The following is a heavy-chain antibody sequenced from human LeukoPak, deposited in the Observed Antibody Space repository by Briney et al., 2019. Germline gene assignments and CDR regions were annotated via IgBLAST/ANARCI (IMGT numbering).Heavy chain of an antibody. CDR1: GYTFTSYG. Sequence: ASVKVSCKASGYTFTSYGISWVRQAPGQGLEWMGWISAYNGNTNYAQKLQGRVTMTTDTSTSTAYMELRSLRSEDTAVYYCARAETTTGPEQCPSSWGQGTLVTVSS. V-gene: IGHV1-18*01. CDR3: ARAETTTGPEQCPSS. J-gene: IGHJ4*02. D-gene: IGHD1-14*01. CDR2: ISAYNGNT.